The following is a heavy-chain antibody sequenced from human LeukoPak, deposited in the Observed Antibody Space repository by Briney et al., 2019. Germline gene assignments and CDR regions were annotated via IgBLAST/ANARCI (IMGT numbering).Heavy chain of an antibody. CDR1: GGSITSGC. CDR2: VSYSMDR. Sequence: PSETLSLTCRVSGGSITSGCWSWVRQPPGKGLEWIGYVSYSMDRNNKPSLRSRLTISLDTSRNEFSLQLTSVTAADTAVYYCVRLGYCDSGCRYFEHWGQGTLVTVS. CDR3: VRLGYCDSGCRYFEH. J-gene: IGHJ4*02. V-gene: IGHV4-59*08. D-gene: IGHD2/OR15-2a*01.